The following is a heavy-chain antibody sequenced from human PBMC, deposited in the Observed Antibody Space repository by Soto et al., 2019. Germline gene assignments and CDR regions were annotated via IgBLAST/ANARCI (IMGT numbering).Heavy chain of an antibody. CDR2: ISSSSSYI. CDR3: TRSITMVRGVIDY. V-gene: IGHV3-21*01. Sequence: EVQLVESGGGLVKPGGSLRLSCAASGFTFSSYSMNWVRQAPGKGLEWVSSISSSSSYIYYADSVKGRFTISRDNAKNSLYLQMNSLRDEDTAVYYCTRSITMVRGVIDYWGQGTLVTVSS. D-gene: IGHD3-10*01. CDR1: GFTFSSYS. J-gene: IGHJ4*02.